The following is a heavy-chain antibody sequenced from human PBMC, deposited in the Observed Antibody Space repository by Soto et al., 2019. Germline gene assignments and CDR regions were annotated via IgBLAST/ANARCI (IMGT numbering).Heavy chain of an antibody. Sequence: ASVKVSCKASGFTVSNYGLNCVRRAPGQVLEWMGWVSANNGHTNYAQNLQGRVSMTTDTSTSTAYMELRGLTFDDTAVYYCARDIESVTAKHFFYYYAMDVWGQGTTVTVSS. D-gene: IGHD2-8*01. V-gene: IGHV1-18*01. CDR1: GFTVSNYG. CDR3: ARDIESVTAKHFFYYYAMDV. J-gene: IGHJ6*02. CDR2: VSANNGHT.